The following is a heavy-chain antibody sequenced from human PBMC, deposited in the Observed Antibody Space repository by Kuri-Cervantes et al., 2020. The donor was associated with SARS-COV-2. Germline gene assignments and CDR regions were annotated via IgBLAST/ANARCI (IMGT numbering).Heavy chain of an antibody. Sequence: SETLSLTCAVYGGSFSGYYWSWIRQPPGKGLEWIGEINHSGSTYYNPSLKSRVTISVDTSKNQFSLKLSSVTAADTAVYYCARVQPLTIFGVVIIDAFDIWGQGTMVTVSS. CDR2: INHSGST. D-gene: IGHD3-3*01. V-gene: IGHV4-34*01. J-gene: IGHJ3*02. CDR3: ARVQPLTIFGVVIIDAFDI. CDR1: GGSFSGYY.